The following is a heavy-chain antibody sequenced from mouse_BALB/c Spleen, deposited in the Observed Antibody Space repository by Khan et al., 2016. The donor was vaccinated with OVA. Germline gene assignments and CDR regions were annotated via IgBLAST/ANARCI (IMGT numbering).Heavy chain of an antibody. V-gene: IGHV3-2*02. CDR2: ISYSGST. J-gene: IGHJ3*01. D-gene: IGHD4-1*01. CDR1: GYSITSDYA. CDR3: ARLGPGFTY. Sequence: EVQLQESGPGLVKPSQSLSLTCTVTGYSITSDYAWNWIRQFPGNKLEWMGYISYSGSTSYNPSLTSRLSITRDTSKNQFFMQLNSVTTEDTVTYYCARLGPGFTYWGQGTLVTVSA.